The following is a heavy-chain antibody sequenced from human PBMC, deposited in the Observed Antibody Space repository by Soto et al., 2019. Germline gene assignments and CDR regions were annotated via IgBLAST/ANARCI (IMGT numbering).Heavy chain of an antibody. CDR2: LSAYNANT. J-gene: IGHJ4*02. Sequence: QVQLVQSGVELKKPGASVRVSCQASGYTFSNYGITWVRQAPGKGLEWVGWLSAYNANTKYAQKLQSRVTMTTDTSTNTVYMELRNLRSDDTAVYYCVKSGGEAELLILDYWGQGTRVTVSS. CDR3: VKSGGEAELLILDY. V-gene: IGHV1-18*04. D-gene: IGHD1-26*01. CDR1: GYTFSNYG.